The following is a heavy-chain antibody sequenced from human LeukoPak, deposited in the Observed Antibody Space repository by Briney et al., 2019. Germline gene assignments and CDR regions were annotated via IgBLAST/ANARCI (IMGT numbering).Heavy chain of an antibody. CDR3: ARELVTFGGNVVDY. D-gene: IGHD3-16*01. Sequence: GASVKVSCKASGYTFTSYDINWVRQATGQGLEWMGWMNPNSGNTGYAQKFQGRVTMTRNTSISTAYMELSSLRSEDTAVYYCARELVTFGGNVVDYWGQGTLVTVSS. CDR2: MNPNSGNT. J-gene: IGHJ4*02. CDR1: GYTFTSYD. V-gene: IGHV1-8*01.